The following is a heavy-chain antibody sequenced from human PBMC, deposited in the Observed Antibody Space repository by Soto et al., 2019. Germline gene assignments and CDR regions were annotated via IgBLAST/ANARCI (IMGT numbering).Heavy chain of an antibody. CDR1: GGSFSGYY. V-gene: IGHV4-34*01. D-gene: IGHD2-2*01. CDR3: ASYRLVPAVIEYYYGMDV. Sequence: SETLSLTFAVYGGSFSGYYWNWIRQPPGKGLEWIGEINHSGSTNYNPSLKSRVTISVDTSKNQFSLKLSSVTAADTAVYYCASYRLVPAVIEYYYGMDVWGQGTTVTVSS. CDR2: INHSGST. J-gene: IGHJ6*02.